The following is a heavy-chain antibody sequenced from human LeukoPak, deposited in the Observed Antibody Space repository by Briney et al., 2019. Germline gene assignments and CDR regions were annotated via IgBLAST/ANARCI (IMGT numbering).Heavy chain of an antibody. CDR1: GFTFSSHG. V-gene: IGHV3-30*18. CDR3: AKGSYYDSSGSFYFDY. CDR2: ISYDENNK. D-gene: IGHD3-22*01. Sequence: PGGSLRPSCAASGFTFSSHGMHWVRQAPGKGLEWVAVISYDENNKYYADSVRGRFTISRDNSKNTLYVQVNSLGTEDTAAYYCAKGSYYDSSGSFYFDYWGQGTLVTVSS. J-gene: IGHJ4*02.